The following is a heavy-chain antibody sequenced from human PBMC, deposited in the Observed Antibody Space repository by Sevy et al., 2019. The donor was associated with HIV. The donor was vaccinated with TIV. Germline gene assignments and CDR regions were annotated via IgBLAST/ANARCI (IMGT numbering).Heavy chain of an antibody. D-gene: IGHD6-13*01. CDR2: IYYSGST. CDR3: ARDDYSTQFDP. Sequence: SETLSLTCTVSGGSISSYYWSWIRQPPGKGLEWIGYIYYSGSTNYNPSLKSRVTISVDTSKNQFSLKLSSVTAAETAVYYCARDDYSTQFDPWGQGTLVTVSS. V-gene: IGHV4-59*01. J-gene: IGHJ5*02. CDR1: GGSISSYY.